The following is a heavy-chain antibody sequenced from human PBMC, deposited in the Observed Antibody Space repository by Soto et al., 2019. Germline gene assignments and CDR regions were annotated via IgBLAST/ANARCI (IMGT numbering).Heavy chain of an antibody. Sequence: VKVSCKASGYRFDSYGLTWVRQAPGQGLEWMGWISAYNGNTNYAQKLQGRVTMTTDTSTSTVYMELRSLTSDDTAVYYCANGRGYSNGEFDYWGQGTLVTVSS. D-gene: IGHD5-18*01. J-gene: IGHJ4*02. CDR2: ISAYNGNT. V-gene: IGHV1-18*01. CDR3: ANGRGYSNGEFDY. CDR1: GYRFDSYG.